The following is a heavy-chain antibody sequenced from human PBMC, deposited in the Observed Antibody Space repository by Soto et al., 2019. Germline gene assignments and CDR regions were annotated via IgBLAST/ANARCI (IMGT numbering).Heavy chain of an antibody. Sequence: GGSLRLSCAASGFTFSSYSMNWVRQAPGKGLEWVSSISSSSSYINYADSVKGRFTISRDNAKNSLYLQMNSLRAEDTAVYYCARAVSLGGYYDFWSGPLDVWGQGTTVTVSS. CDR1: GFTFSSYS. J-gene: IGHJ6*02. CDR3: ARAVSLGGYYDFWSGPLDV. CDR2: ISSSSSYI. V-gene: IGHV3-21*01. D-gene: IGHD3-3*01.